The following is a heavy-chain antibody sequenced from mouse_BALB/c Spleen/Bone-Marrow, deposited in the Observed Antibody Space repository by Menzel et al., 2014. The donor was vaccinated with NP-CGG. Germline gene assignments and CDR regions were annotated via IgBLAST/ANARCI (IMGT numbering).Heavy chain of an antibody. D-gene: IGHD3-3*01. Sequence: DVHLVESGGGLVQPGGSRKLSCAASGITFRNFGMHWVRQAPEKGLEWVAHISSGSSTIYYADTLKGRFTISRDNPKNTLFLQMTSLRSEDTAMYYCARIGRARGYAMDYWGQGTSVTVSS. CDR2: ISSGSSTI. V-gene: IGHV5-17*02. CDR1: GITFRNFG. CDR3: ARIGRARGYAMDY. J-gene: IGHJ4*01.